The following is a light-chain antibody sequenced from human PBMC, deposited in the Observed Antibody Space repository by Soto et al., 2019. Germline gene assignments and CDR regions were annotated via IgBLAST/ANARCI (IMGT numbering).Light chain of an antibody. CDR2: DAS. J-gene: IGKJ2*01. Sequence: VLTQSPATLSLSPGERATLSCRASQSVSSYLAWYQLKPGQAPRLLIYDASNRATGIPARFSGSGSGTDFTLTISSLETEDFAVYYCQQRGDWPPYTFGQGTKVEIK. CDR1: QSVSSY. CDR3: QQRGDWPPYT. V-gene: IGKV3-11*01.